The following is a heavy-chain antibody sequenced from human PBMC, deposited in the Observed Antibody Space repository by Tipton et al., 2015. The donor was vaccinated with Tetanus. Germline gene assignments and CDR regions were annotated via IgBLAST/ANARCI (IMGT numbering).Heavy chain of an antibody. CDR1: GGSFSTYV. CDR3: TTPARYCSGGSCYLALDY. Sequence: QSGAEVKKPGSSVKVSCETSGGSFSTYVTSWVRQAPGQGLEWMGSIIPIFGTITYAQKFQGRVTITADKSTSTAYMELSSLRSDDTAVYYCTTPARYCSGGSCYLALDYWGQGTLVTVSS. J-gene: IGHJ4*02. V-gene: IGHV1-69*06. D-gene: IGHD2-15*01. CDR2: IIPIFGTI.